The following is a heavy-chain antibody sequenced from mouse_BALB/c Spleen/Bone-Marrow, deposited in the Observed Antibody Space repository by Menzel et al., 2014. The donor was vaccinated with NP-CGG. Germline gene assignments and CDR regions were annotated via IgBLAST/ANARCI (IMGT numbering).Heavy chain of an antibody. D-gene: IGHD1-1*01. CDR1: GFNIKDTY. CDR3: ARRLRSAMDY. Sequence: EVKLMESGAELVKPGASVKLSCTASGFNIKDTYIHWVKQRPEQGLEWIGRIDPANGNTKYDPKFQGKATITADTSSNTAYLQLSSPTSEDTAVYYCARRLRSAMDYWGQGTSVTVSS. J-gene: IGHJ4*01. V-gene: IGHV14-3*02. CDR2: IDPANGNT.